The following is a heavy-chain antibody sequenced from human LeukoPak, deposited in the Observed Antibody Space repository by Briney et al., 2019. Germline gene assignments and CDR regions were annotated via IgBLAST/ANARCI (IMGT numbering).Heavy chain of an antibody. CDR2: IIPIFGTA. D-gene: IGHD6-19*01. Sequence: ASVKVSCTASGGTFSSYAISWVRQAPGQGLEWMGGIIPIFGTANYAQKFQGRVTITADESTSTAYMELSSLRSEDTAVYYCARDDGAYSSGWYGVDDAFDIWGQGTMVTVSS. CDR1: GGTFSSYA. J-gene: IGHJ3*02. CDR3: ARDDGAYSSGWYGVDDAFDI. V-gene: IGHV1-69*13.